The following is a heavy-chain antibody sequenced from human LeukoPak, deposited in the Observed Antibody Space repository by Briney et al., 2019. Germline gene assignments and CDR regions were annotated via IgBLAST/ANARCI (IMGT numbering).Heavy chain of an antibody. CDR2: INSDGSST. V-gene: IGHV3-74*01. CDR3: ARESTTGYYYYMDV. J-gene: IGHJ6*03. D-gene: IGHD2/OR15-2a*01. Sequence: GGSLRLSCAASGFTFSSYWMHWVRQAPGKGLVWVSRINSDGSSTIYADSVKGRFSISRDNAKNTLYLQMNSLRAEDTAVYYCARESTTGYYYYMDVWGKGTTVTGSS. CDR1: GFTFSSYW.